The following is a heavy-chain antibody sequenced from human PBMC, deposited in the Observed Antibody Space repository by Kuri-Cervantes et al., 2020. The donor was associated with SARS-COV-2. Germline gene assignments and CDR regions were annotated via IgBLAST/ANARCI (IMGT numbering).Heavy chain of an antibody. CDR3: ARGPTPRSRNYYGMDV. CDR1: GGSFRGYY. CDR2: INHSGST. J-gene: IGHJ6*02. Sequence: ESLKISCAVYGGSFRGYYWSWVRQPPGKGLEWIGEINHSGSTNYNPSLKSRVTISVDTSKNQFSLKLSSVTAADTAVYYCARGPTPRSRNYYGMDVGGQGTTVTVSS. V-gene: IGHV4-34*01.